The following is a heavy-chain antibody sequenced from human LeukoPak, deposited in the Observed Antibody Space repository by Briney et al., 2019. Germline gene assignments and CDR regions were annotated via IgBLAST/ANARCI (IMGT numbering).Heavy chain of an antibody. J-gene: IGHJ4*02. V-gene: IGHV4-30-4*01. CDR1: GGSISSGDCY. D-gene: IGHD2-2*01. Sequence: PSQTLSLTCTVSGGSISSGDCYWSWIRQPPGKGLEWIGYIYYSGSTYYNPSLKSRVTISVDTSKNQFSLKLSSVTAADTAVYYCARVGSSALFDYWGQGTLVTVSS. CDR2: IYYSGST. CDR3: ARVGSSALFDY.